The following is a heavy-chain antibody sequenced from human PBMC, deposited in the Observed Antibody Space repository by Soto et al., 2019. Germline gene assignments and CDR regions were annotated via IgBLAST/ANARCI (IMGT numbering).Heavy chain of an antibody. J-gene: IGHJ4*02. CDR2: INPNSGGT. CDR3: ARGRAGFWSGYFTY. Sequence: ASVKVSCKASGYTFTGYYMHWVRQAPGQGLEWMGWINPNSGGTNYAQKFQGRVTMTRDTSISTAYMELSRLRSDDTAVYYCARGRAGFWSGYFTYWGQRTLVTVSS. CDR1: GYTFTGYY. V-gene: IGHV1-2*02. D-gene: IGHD3-3*01.